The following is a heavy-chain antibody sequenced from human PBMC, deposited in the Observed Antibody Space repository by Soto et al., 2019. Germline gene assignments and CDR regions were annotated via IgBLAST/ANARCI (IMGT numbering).Heavy chain of an antibody. CDR2: IHPNTSAT. Sequence: QVQLVQSGAEVKTSGASVKVSCKASGYIFTGYFIQWMRQAPGHGLEWMGWIHPNTSATDYAQKFQGLVTMTRDTSLGAAYMELTSMRPDETALYYCARITCGRDHYYGMDVWGQGTTVTVSS. D-gene: IGHD2-21*01. J-gene: IGHJ6*02. CDR1: GYIFTGYF. CDR3: ARITCGRDHYYGMDV. V-gene: IGHV1-2*02.